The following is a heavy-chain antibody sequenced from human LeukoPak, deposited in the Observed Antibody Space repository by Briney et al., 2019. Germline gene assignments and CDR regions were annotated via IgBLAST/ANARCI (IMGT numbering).Heavy chain of an antibody. V-gene: IGHV3-23*01. J-gene: IGHJ4*02. CDR3: AKGGSGYYGSGSYYSF. CDR1: GFTFSSYA. D-gene: IGHD3-10*01. Sequence: PGGSLRLSCAASGFTFSSYAMSWVRQAPGKGLEWVSAISGSGGSTYYADSVKGRFTISRDNSKNTPYLQMNSLRAEDTAVYYCAKGGSGYYGSGSYYSFWGQGTLVTVSS. CDR2: ISGSGGST.